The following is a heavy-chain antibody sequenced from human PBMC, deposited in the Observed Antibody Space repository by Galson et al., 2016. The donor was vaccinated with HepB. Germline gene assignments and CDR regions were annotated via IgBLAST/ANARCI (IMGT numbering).Heavy chain of an antibody. CDR3: ARDLGGSSCLDY. V-gene: IGHV3-33*08. J-gene: IGHJ4*02. D-gene: IGHD6-6*01. CDR2: IWYDGINK. CDR1: GFTFSSYG. Sequence: SLRLSCAGSGFTFSSYGMHWVRQAPGKGLEWMAVIWYDGINKYYGDSVQGRFTISRDNSRNTLYLQMNSLRAEDTAVYYCARDLGGSSCLDYWGQGTLVTVSS.